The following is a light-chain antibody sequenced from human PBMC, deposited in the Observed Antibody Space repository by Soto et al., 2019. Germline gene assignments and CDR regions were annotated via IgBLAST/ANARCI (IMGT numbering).Light chain of an antibody. CDR3: QHRGKWPRT. CDR1: QSVSRY. J-gene: IGKJ2*01. CDR2: GAS. Sequence: EIVLTQSPATLSLSPGERATLSCRASQSVSRYLAWYQQKPGQAPRLLIYGASNRATGIPARFSCSGSGTDFTLTISSLEPEDFAVYYCQHRGKWPRTFGQGTKLEIK. V-gene: IGKV3-11*01.